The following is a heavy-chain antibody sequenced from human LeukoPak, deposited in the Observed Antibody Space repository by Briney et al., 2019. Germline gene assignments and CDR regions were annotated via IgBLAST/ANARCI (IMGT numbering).Heavy chain of an antibody. Sequence: ASVKVSCKASGYTFTGYYMHWVRQAPGQGLEWMGWINPNSGGTNYAQKFQGRVTMTRDTSISTAYMELSRLRSDDTAVYYCARALMKYYDILTGPAFDIWGQGTMVTVSS. CDR2: INPNSGGT. CDR1: GYTFTGYY. D-gene: IGHD3-9*01. V-gene: IGHV1-2*02. CDR3: ARALMKYYDILTGPAFDI. J-gene: IGHJ3*02.